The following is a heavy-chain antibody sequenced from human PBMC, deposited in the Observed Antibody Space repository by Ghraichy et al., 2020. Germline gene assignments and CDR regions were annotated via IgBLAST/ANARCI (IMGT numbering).Heavy chain of an antibody. V-gene: IGHV1-8*01. CDR2: MNPNSGNT. Sequence: ASVKVSCKASGYTFTSYDINWVRQATGQGLEWMGWMNPNSGNTGYAQKFQGRVTMTRNTSISTAYMELSSLRSEDTAVYYCARPGNSDCSGGSCYLDAFDIWGQGTMVTVSS. CDR1: GYTFTSYD. CDR3: ARPGNSDCSGGSCYLDAFDI. J-gene: IGHJ3*02. D-gene: IGHD2-15*01.